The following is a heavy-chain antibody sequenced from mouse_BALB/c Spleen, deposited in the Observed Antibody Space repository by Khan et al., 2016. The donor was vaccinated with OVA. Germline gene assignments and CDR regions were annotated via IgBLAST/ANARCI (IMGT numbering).Heavy chain of an antibody. J-gene: IGHJ2*01. CDR1: GFNIKDTY. CDR2: IDPTNGNT. V-gene: IGHV14-3*02. CDR3: ASLNA. Sequence: EVQLQQSGAELVKPGASVKLSCTASGFNIKDTYMNWVKQRPEKGLEWIGRIDPTNGNTKYDPKFQGKATITADTSSNKAYLQLNSLTSEDISVYNCASLNAWGEGTTLTVSS.